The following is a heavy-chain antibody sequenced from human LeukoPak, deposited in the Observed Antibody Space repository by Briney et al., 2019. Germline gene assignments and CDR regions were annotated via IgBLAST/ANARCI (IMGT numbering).Heavy chain of an antibody. CDR3: ATILGGYSYSPPRDDAFDI. CDR2: IIPIFGTA. D-gene: IGHD5-18*01. J-gene: IGHJ3*02. Sequence: ASVKVSCKASGGTFSSYAISWVRQAPGQGLEWVGGIIPIFGTANYAQKFQGRVTITTDESTSTAYMELSSLRSEDTAVYYCATILGGYSYSPPRDDAFDIWGQGTMVTVSS. CDR1: GGTFSSYA. V-gene: IGHV1-69*05.